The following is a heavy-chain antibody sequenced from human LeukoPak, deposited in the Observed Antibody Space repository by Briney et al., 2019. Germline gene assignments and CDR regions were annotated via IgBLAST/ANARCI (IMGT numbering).Heavy chain of an antibody. J-gene: IGHJ4*02. CDR1: GGTFSSYA. CDR2: IIPILGIA. Sequence: GASVKVSCKASGGTFSSYAISWVRQAPGQGLEWMGRIIPILGIANYAQKFQGRVTITADKSTSTAYMELSSLRSEDTAVYYCASTGAYCGGDCYSVGYWGQGTLVTVSS. V-gene: IGHV1-69*04. D-gene: IGHD2-21*02. CDR3: ASTGAYCGGDCYSVGY.